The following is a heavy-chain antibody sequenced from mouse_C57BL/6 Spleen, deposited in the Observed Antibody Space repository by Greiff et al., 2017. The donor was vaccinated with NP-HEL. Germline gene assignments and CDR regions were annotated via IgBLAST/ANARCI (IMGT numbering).Heavy chain of an antibody. CDR2: IDPSDSET. CDR3: ARDGYYSYYFDY. D-gene: IGHD2-3*01. V-gene: IGHV1-52*01. CDR1: GYTFTSYW. J-gene: IGHJ2*01. Sequence: QVQLQQPGAELVRPGSSVKLSCKASGYTFTSYWMHWVKQRPIQGLEWIGNIDPSDSETHYNQKFKDKATLTVDKSSSTAYMQLSSLTSEDSTVYYSARDGYYSYYFDYWGQGTTLTVSS.